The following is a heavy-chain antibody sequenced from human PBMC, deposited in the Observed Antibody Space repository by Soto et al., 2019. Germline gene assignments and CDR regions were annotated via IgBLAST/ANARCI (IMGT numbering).Heavy chain of an antibody. CDR1: GASMNSYH. J-gene: IGHJ5*02. Sequence: QVQLQASGPGLVKPSETLSLTCTVSGASMNSYHWSWIRQPARKGLEWIGHIHSSGSTNYNPSLKSRVTMSVDTSKNQFSLRLMSLPAADTGVYYCARDQGVAAAGITWFDPWGQGSLVTVSS. CDR3: ARDQGVAAAGITWFDP. V-gene: IGHV4-4*07. D-gene: IGHD6-13*01. CDR2: IHSSGST.